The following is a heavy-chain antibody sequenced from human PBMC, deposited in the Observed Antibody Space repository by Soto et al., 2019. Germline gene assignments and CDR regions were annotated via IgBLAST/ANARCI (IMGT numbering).Heavy chain of an antibody. D-gene: IGHD6-19*01. CDR2: ISDYNGNT. CDR1: GYTFTIYG. CDR3: ARELYGSGWYNWFDL. Sequence: VASVKVSCKASGYTFTIYGISWVRQAPGQGLEWMGWISDYNGNTNYAQKFQGRVTMTTDTSTSTAYMELRSLRLGDTAVYYCARELYGSGWYNWFDLWGQGTLVTVSS. V-gene: IGHV1-18*01. J-gene: IGHJ5*02.